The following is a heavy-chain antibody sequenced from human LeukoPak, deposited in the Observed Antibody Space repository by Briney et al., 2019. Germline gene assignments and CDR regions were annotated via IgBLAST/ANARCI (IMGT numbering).Heavy chain of an antibody. CDR2: IGAYNGNT. J-gene: IGHJ3*02. V-gene: IGHV1-18*01. CDR3: ARDAGGGRGYYDSSGFDAFDI. Sequence: ASVKVSCKASGYTFTSYGISWVRQAPGQGLEWMGWIGAYNGNTNYAQKLQGRVTMTTDTSTSTAYMELRSLRSDDTAVYYCARDAGGGRGYYDSSGFDAFDIWGQGTMVTVSS. CDR1: GYTFTSYG. D-gene: IGHD3-22*01.